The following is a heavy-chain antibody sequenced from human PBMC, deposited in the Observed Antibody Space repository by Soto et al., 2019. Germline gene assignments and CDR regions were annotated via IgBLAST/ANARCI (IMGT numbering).Heavy chain of an antibody. Sequence: PSQTLSLTSAISGDSVSSNSTAWNWIRPSPSRGLEWLGRTYYRSKWYNDYAVSVKSRITINPDTSKNQFSLQLNSVTPEDTAVYYCARALWTSRGYYYGSGSYHNAFDIWGQGTMVTV. CDR3: ARALWTSRGYYYGSGSYHNAFDI. CDR2: TYYRSKWYN. CDR1: GDSVSSNSTA. V-gene: IGHV6-1*01. D-gene: IGHD3-10*01. J-gene: IGHJ3*02.